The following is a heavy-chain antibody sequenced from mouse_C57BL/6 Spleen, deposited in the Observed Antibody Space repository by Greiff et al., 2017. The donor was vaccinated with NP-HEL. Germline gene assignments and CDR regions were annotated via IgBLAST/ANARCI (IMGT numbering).Heavy chain of an antibody. CDR1: GYTFTSYW. V-gene: IGHV1-50*01. J-gene: IGHJ3*01. Sequence: VQLQQPGAELVKPGASVKLSCKASGYTFTSYWMQWVKQRPGQGLEWIGEIDPSDSYTNYNQKFKGKATLTVDTSSSTAYMQLSSLTSEDSAVYHCAPSTGLRGGFAYWGQGTLVTVSA. D-gene: IGHD1-1*01. CDR3: APSTGLRGGFAY. CDR2: IDPSDSYT.